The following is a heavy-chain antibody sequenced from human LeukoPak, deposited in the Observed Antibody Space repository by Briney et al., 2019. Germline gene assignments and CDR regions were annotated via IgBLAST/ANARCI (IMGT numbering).Heavy chain of an antibody. CDR1: GYSFTNYW. CDR2: IYPGDSDT. CDR3: ARTTLAYCGGDCSDWFDP. V-gene: IGHV5-51*01. J-gene: IGHJ5*02. Sequence: GESLKISCKGSGYSFTNYWIGWVRQMPGKGLEWMGIIYPGDSDTRYSPSFQGQVTISADKSISTAYLQWSSLKASDTAMYYCARTTLAYCGGDCSDWFDPWGQGTLVTVSS. D-gene: IGHD2-21*02.